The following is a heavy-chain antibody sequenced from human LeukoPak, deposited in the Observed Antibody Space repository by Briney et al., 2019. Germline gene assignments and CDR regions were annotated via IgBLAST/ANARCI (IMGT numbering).Heavy chain of an antibody. V-gene: IGHV3-23*01. CDR3: AKPFSGDYYYYYMDV. Sequence: PGGCLRLSCAASGFTFNYYAMSWVRQAPGKGLEWVSVVGGNGDSTYYADSVKGRFSISRDNSKNTVSLQMNSLRAEDTAVYYCAKPFSGDYYYYYMDVWGNGTTVTVSS. CDR1: GFTFNYYA. D-gene: IGHD3-10*01. J-gene: IGHJ6*03. CDR2: VGGNGDST.